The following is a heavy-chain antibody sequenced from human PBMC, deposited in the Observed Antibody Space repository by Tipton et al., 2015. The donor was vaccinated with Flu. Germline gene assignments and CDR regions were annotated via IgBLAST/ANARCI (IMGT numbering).Heavy chain of an antibody. D-gene: IGHD4-17*01. J-gene: IGHJ4*02. V-gene: IGHV4-39*01. Sequence: TLSLTCTVSGGSISSSSYYWGWIRQPPGKGLEWIGSIYYSGSTYYNPSLKSRVTISVDTSKNQFSLKLSSVTAADTAVYYCARGLTVTSTAADYWGQGTLVTVSS. CDR2: IYYSGST. CDR3: ARGLTVTSTAADY. CDR1: GGSISSSSYY.